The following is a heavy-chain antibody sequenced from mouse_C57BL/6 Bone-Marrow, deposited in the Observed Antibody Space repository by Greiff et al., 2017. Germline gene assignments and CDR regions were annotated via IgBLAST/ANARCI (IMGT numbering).Heavy chain of an antibody. V-gene: IGHV1-52*01. CDR1: GYTFTSYW. Sequence: QVQLKQPGAELVRPGSSVKLSCKASGYTFTSYWMHWVKQRPIQGLEWIGNIDPSDSETHYNQKFKDKATLTVDKSSSTAYMQLSSLTSEDSAVYYCARGLIYYGNPDVWGTGTTVTVSA. D-gene: IGHD2-1*01. CDR2: IDPSDSET. J-gene: IGHJ1*03. CDR3: ARGLIYYGNPDV.